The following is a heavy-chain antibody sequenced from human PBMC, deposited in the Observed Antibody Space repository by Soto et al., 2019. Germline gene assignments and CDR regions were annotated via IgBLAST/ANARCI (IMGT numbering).Heavy chain of an antibody. CDR3: ARRYGPGFDY. CDR2: NNYSGST. CDR1: GAFISSYY. Sequence: WETLSLTCTFPGAFISSYYSSWSPQPPGKGLEWLGYNNYSGSTNYNPSLKSRVTISVATSKNQFSLKLSSVTAADTAVYYCARRYGPGFDYWGQGTLVTVSS. J-gene: IGHJ4*02. D-gene: IGHD4-17*01. V-gene: IGHV4-59*08.